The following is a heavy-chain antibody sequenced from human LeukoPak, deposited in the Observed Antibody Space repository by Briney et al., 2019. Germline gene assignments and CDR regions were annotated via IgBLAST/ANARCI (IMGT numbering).Heavy chain of an antibody. CDR2: ISSSGSTI. V-gene: IGHV3-48*03. J-gene: IGHJ6*04. CDR3: ARDGYCSSTSCYYYYGMDV. D-gene: IGHD2-2*03. Sequence: GGSLRLSCAASGFTFSSYEMNWVRQAPGKGLEWVSYISSSGSTIYYADSVKGRFTISRDNAKNSLYLQMNSLRAEDTAVYYCARDGYCSSTSCYYYYGMDVWGKGTTVTVPS. CDR1: GFTFSSYE.